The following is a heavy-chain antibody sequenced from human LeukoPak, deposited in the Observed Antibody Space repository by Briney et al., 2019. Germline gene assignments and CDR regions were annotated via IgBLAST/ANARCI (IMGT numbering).Heavy chain of an antibody. CDR1: GFTFSDHY. J-gene: IGHJ4*02. CDR2: STRKADSYTT. D-gene: IGHD6-6*01. Sequence: GGSLRLSCAVSGFTFSDHYMDWVRQAPGKGLEWVGRSTRKADSYTTQYAASVKGRFTISRDESEKSLYLQMNSLKTEDTAVYYCARELLNSSPKPLGYWGQGTPVAVSS. V-gene: IGHV3-72*01. CDR3: ARELLNSSPKPLGY.